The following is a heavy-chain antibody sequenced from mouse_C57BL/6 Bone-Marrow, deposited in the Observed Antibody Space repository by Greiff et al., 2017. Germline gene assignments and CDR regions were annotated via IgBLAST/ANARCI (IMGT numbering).Heavy chain of an antibody. J-gene: IGHJ2*01. V-gene: IGHV1-4*01. D-gene: IGHD4-1*01. CDR1: GYTFTSYT. Sequence: QVQLKQSGAELARPGASVKMSCKASGYTFTSYTMHWVKQRPGQGLEWIGYINPSSGDTKYNQKFKDKATLTADKSSSTAYMQQSSLTSEDSAVDYCARYLELTGKGYWGQGTTLTVSS. CDR2: INPSSGDT. CDR3: ARYLELTGKGY.